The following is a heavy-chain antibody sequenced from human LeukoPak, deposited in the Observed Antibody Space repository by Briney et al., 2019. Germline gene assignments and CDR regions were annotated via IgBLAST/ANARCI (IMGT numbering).Heavy chain of an antibody. CDR2: IYYSGST. CDR3: AKASQNWYFDL. V-gene: IGHV4-59*11. Sequence: SETLSLTCTVSGGAITGHYWSWIRQPPGKGLEWIGYIYYSGSTNYNPSLKSRVTISVDTSKNQFSLKLSSVTAADTAVYYCAKASQNWYFDLWGRGTLVTVSS. J-gene: IGHJ2*01. CDR1: GGAITGHY.